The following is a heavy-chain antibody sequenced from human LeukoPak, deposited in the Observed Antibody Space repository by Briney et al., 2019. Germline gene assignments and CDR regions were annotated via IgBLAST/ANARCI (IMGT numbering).Heavy chain of an antibody. J-gene: IGHJ4*02. Sequence: ASETLSLTCTVSGGSISSSGYYRGWVRQPPGKGLEWIGTTHYSGSTYYNPSLKSRVTMSVDTSKNQFSLKLSSVTAADTAVYYCARLTTVFTGDYWGQGTLVTVSS. CDR3: ARLTTVFTGDY. CDR2: THYSGST. D-gene: IGHD4-17*01. V-gene: IGHV4-39*01. CDR1: GGSISSSGYY.